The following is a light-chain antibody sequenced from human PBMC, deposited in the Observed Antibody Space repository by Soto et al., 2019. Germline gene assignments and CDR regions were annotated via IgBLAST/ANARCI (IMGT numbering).Light chain of an antibody. Sequence: EMVLTQSAVALSLSPGERATLSCRASHSVSRTCLAWYQQKPGQAPRLLIFGASDRATGTPDRFSGSGSGTDFTLTISRLEPEDSAVYYCQQFDDSVTCGQGTRLEI. V-gene: IGKV3-20*01. CDR1: HSVSRTC. CDR3: QQFDDSVT. J-gene: IGKJ5*01. CDR2: GAS.